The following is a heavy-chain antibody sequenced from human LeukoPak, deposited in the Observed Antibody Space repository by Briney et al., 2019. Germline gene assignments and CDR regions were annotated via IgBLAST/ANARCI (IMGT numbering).Heavy chain of an antibody. Sequence: SETLSLTCTVSGASISSSSYYWGCIRQPPGKGLEWIGSIYYGGSTYFNPSLKSRVTISVDTSKNQFSLKLSSVTAADTAVYYWAAKGGAFHSGGSDYWGQGTLVTVSS. CDR2: IYYGGST. J-gene: IGHJ4*02. D-gene: IGHD3-16*01. CDR1: GASISSSSYY. CDR3: AAKGGAFHSGGSDY. V-gene: IGHV4-39*07.